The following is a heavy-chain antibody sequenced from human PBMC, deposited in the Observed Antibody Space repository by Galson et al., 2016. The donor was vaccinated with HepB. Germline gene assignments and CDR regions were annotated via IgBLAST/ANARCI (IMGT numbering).Heavy chain of an antibody. V-gene: IGHV4-59*12. CDR2: VDYSGNS. J-gene: IGHJ4*02. D-gene: IGHD3-10*01. CDR3: ARIAPYGPARPFDF. Sequence: SETLSLTCTVSGGPISSSYWAWIRQTPGKGLEWIGSVDYSGNSNYRPSLKSRVIISVDTSKDQLSLKLTSVSAADAAVYYCARIAPYGPARPFDFWGQGTLVTVSS. CDR1: GGPISSSY.